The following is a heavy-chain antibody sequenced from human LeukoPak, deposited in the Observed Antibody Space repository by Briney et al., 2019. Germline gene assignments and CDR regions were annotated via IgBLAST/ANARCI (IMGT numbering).Heavy chain of an antibody. Sequence: GGSLRLSCAASGFTFSSYAMHWVRQAPGKGLEWVAVISYDGSNKYYADSVKGRFTISRDNSKNTLYLQMNSLRAEDTAVYYCASDDYYGSGSYNHWGQGTLVTVSS. J-gene: IGHJ5*02. CDR1: GFTFSSYA. V-gene: IGHV3-30-3*01. CDR2: ISYDGSNK. CDR3: ASDDYYGSGSYNH. D-gene: IGHD3-10*01.